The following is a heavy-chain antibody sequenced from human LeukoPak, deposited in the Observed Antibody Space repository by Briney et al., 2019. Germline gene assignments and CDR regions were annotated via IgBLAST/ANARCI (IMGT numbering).Heavy chain of an antibody. CDR1: GFTFNTYS. CDR3: ARGLTVGDY. D-gene: IGHD4-11*01. J-gene: IGHJ4*02. CDR2: ISSSSSTI. Sequence: PGGSLRLSCAASGFTFNTYSMNWVRQAPGKGLEWVSYISSSSSTIYYADSVKGRFTISRDNAKNSPYLQMNSLRAEDTAVYYCARGLTVGDYWGQGTLVTVSS. V-gene: IGHV3-48*01.